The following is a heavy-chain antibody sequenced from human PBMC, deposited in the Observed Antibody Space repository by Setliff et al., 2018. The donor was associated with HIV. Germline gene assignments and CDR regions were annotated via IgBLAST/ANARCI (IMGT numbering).Heavy chain of an antibody. CDR2: ISGSSSTI. V-gene: IGHV3-48*01. Sequence: GGSLRLSCAASGLTFSTYSMNWVRQAPGKGLEWVSYISGSSSTIYYADSVKGRFTISRDNAKNSLYLQMNSLRAEDTAVYYCARASRGGYYDSSAYAYWGQGTLVTVSS. CDR3: ARASRGGYYDSSAYAY. CDR1: GLTFSTYS. D-gene: IGHD3-22*01. J-gene: IGHJ4*02.